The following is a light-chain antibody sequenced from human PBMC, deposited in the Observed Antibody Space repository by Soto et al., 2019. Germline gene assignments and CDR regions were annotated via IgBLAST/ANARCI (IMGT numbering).Light chain of an antibody. CDR1: SSDVGAYNY. V-gene: IGLV2-14*01. CDR2: EVS. J-gene: IGLJ1*01. CDR3: RSYTTSSTYV. Sequence: QSALTQPASVSGSPGQSITISCTGTSSDVGAYNYVSWYQQHPGKAPKLMIYEVSNRPSGVSNRFSGSKSGNTASLTISGIPAEDEADYHCRSYTTSSTYVFGTGTKLTVL.